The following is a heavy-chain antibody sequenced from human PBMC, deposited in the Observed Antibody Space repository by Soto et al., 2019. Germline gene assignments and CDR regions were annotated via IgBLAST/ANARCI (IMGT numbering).Heavy chain of an antibody. J-gene: IGHJ4*02. Sequence: EVQLLESGGDLVQPGGSLRLSCEVSGFPLFNYAMFWVRQTPEKGLEWVSGITGGATTTYYADSVKGRFIISRDTSENKLFLQMNSLTAEDTAVYYCAKGQVTTSNLDYWGQGTLVTVSS. CDR3: AKGQVTTSNLDY. D-gene: IGHD2-21*02. V-gene: IGHV3-23*01. CDR2: ITGGATTT. CDR1: GFPLFNYA.